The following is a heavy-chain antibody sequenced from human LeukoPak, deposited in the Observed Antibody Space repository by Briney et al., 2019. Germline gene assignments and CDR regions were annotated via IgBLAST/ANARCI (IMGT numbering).Heavy chain of an antibody. J-gene: IGHJ3*02. CDR3: AKLTWELGGI. V-gene: IGHV3-30*18. D-gene: IGHD1-26*01. CDR2: ISYDGSNK. CDR1: GFTFSSYG. Sequence: GGSLRLSCAASGFTFSSYGMHWVRQAPGKGLEWVAVISYDGSNKYYADSVKGRYTISRDNSKNTLYLQMNSLRAEDTAVYYCAKLTWELGGIWGQGTMVTVSS.